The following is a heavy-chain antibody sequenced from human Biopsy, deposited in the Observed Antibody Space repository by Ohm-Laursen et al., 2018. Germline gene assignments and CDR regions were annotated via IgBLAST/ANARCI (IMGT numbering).Heavy chain of an antibody. Sequence: GTLSLTCTVSGGSISSYFWTWVRQPAGKGLEWIGHIYTIGDTTYNPSLESRVTMSLDTSKNQFSLKMTSLTAADTAVYFCAREDEGLLRALDFWGQGTMVTVPS. CDR2: IYTIGDT. D-gene: IGHD3-3*01. J-gene: IGHJ3*01. CDR1: GGSISSYF. V-gene: IGHV4-4*07. CDR3: AREDEGLLRALDF.